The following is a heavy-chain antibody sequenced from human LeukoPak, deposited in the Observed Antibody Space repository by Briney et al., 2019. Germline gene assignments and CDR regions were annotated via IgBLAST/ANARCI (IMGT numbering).Heavy chain of an antibody. J-gene: IGHJ4*02. CDR2: MSYSGST. Sequence: PSETLSLTCTVSGGSISSSSYFWGWIRQPPGKGLEWVGSMSYSGSTYYNPSLKSRVTISVDTSKNQFSLKLSSVTAADTAVYYWARRSSSQPPNYWGQGTLVTVSS. CDR1: GGSISSSSYF. CDR3: ARRSSSQPPNY. V-gene: IGHV4-39*01. D-gene: IGHD6-13*01.